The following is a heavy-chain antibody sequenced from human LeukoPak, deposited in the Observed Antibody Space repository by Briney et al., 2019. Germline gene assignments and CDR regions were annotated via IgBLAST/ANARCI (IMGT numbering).Heavy chain of an antibody. CDR2: IWYDGSNK. J-gene: IGHJ4*02. D-gene: IGHD3-3*01. Sequence: GGSLRLSCAASGFTFSSYGMHWVRQAPGKGLEWVAVIWYDGSNKYYADSVKGRFTISRDNSKNTLYLQMNSLRAEDTAVYYCARDPAYYDFWSGYSPEYYFDYWGQGTLVTVSS. CDR3: ARDPAYYDFWSGYSPEYYFDY. CDR1: GFTFSSYG. V-gene: IGHV3-33*01.